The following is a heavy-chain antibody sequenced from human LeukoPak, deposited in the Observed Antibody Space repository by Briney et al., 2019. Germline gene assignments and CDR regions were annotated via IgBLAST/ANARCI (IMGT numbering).Heavy chain of an antibody. CDR2: IKQDGSEK. Sequence: GGSLRLSCAASGFTFSSYDMRWVRQAPGKGLEWVANIKQDGSEKYYVDSVKGRFTISRDNAKNSLFLQMNSLRAEDTAVYYCARGELVPNYWGQGTLVTVSS. CDR3: ARGELVPNY. D-gene: IGHD6-6*01. CDR1: GFTFSSYD. J-gene: IGHJ4*02. V-gene: IGHV3-7*03.